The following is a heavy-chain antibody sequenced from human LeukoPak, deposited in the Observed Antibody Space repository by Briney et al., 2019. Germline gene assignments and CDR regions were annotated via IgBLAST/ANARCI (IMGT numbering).Heavy chain of an antibody. V-gene: IGHV3-74*01. CDR3: ARDPGYESWSPFWGGMDV. Sequence: GGSLRLSCAASGFTFSSSWMHWVRQAPGKGLVWVSRITRDGSSTTYADSVKGLFTTSRDNAKNTLYLQMESLRDDDTAVYYCARDPGYESWSPFWGGMDVWGNGTTVIVSS. CDR2: ITRDGSST. D-gene: IGHD3-16*01. J-gene: IGHJ6*04. CDR1: GFTFSSSW.